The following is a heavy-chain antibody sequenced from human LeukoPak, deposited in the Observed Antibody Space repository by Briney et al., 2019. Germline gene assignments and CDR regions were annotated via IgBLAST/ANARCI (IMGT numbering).Heavy chain of an antibody. CDR1: GFTFSSYS. V-gene: IGHV3-21*01. J-gene: IGHJ6*03. CDR2: ISSSSSYI. D-gene: IGHD3-22*01. Sequence: PGGSLRLSCAASGFTFSSYSMNWVRHAPGKGLEWVSSISSSSSYIYYADSVKGRFTISRDNAKNSLYLQMNSLRAEDTAVYYCARADYYDSSGTYYYMDVWGKGTTVTVSS. CDR3: ARADYYDSSGTYYYMDV.